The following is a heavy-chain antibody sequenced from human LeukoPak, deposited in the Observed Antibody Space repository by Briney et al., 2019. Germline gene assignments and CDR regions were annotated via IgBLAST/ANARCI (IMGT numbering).Heavy chain of an antibody. Sequence: ASVKVSCKASGYTFTGYYMHWVRQAPGQGLEWMGWINPNSGGTNYAQKFQGRVTMTRDTSISTAYIELSSLRSEDTALYYCARDNSVGDTAWWFDPWGQGTLVTVSS. CDR3: ARDNSVGDTAWWFDP. CDR1: GYTFTGYY. CDR2: INPNSGGT. J-gene: IGHJ5*02. D-gene: IGHD1-26*01. V-gene: IGHV1-2*02.